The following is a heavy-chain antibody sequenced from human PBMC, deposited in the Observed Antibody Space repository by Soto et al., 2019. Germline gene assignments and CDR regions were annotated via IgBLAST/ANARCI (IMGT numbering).Heavy chain of an antibody. V-gene: IGHV2-70*01. CDR3: ARILNYYGSGSYGYYYYGMDV. CDR1: GFSFSTRGMC. J-gene: IGHJ6*02. D-gene: IGHD3-10*01. CDR2: IDWDDDK. Sequence: SGPTLVNPTQTLTLTCTFSGFSFSTRGMCVSWIRQPPGKALEWLALIDWDDDKNYSRSLKTRLTISKDTSENQVVLTMTNMDPVDTATYYCARILNYYGSGSYGYYYYGMDVWGQGTTVTVSS.